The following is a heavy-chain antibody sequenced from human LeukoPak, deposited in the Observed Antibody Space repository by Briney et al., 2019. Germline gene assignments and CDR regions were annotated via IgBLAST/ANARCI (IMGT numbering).Heavy chain of an antibody. V-gene: IGHV4-34*01. CDR3: ARLPKTSYNWKRYYFDY. D-gene: IGHD1-1*01. CDR2: INHSGST. J-gene: IGHJ4*02. Sequence: SETLSLTCAAYGGSFSGYYWSWIRQPPGKGLEWIGEINHSGSTNYNPSLKSRVTISVDTSKNQFSLKLSSVTAADAAVYYCARLPKTSYNWKRYYFDYWGQGTLVTVSS. CDR1: GGSFSGYY.